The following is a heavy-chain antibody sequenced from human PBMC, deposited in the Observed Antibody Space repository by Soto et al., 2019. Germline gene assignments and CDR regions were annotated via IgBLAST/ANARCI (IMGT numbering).Heavy chain of an antibody. CDR2: IYPGDSET. CDR1: GYTFSNFW. Sequence: GESLKISCQCSGYTFSNFWVAWVRQLPGKGLEYMGIIYPGDSETRYSPSFHGKVTISADRSIGTAYLQWSSLEASDSAFYFCARSPRSSPYFDYWGQGALVTVSS. CDR3: ARSPRSSPYFDY. D-gene: IGHD6-13*01. V-gene: IGHV5-51*01. J-gene: IGHJ4*02.